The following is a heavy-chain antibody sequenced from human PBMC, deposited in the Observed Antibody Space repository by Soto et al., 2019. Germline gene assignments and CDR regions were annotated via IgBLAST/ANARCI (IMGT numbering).Heavy chain of an antibody. CDR1: GFTFSSYE. D-gene: IGHD5-12*01. Sequence: PGGSLRLSCAASGFTFSSYEMNWVSQAPGKGLEWVSDITSTGSTRYYADSVEGRFTISRDNAKNSLYLQMNSLRAEDTAVYYCTSTNIVATITFGYWGQGTLVTVSS. V-gene: IGHV3-48*03. J-gene: IGHJ4*02. CDR2: ITSTGSTR. CDR3: TSTNIVATITFGY.